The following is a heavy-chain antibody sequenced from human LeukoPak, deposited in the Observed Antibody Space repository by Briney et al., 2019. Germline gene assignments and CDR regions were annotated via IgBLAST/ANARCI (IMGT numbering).Heavy chain of an antibody. D-gene: IGHD3-22*01. CDR3: ARDRRDYYDSSGYLDY. CDR1: GGTFSSYA. V-gene: IGHV1-69*13. J-gene: IGHJ4*02. CDR2: IIPIFGTA. Sequence: SVKVSCKASGGTFSSYAISWVRQAPGQGLEWMGGIIPIFGTANYAQKFQGRVTITADESTSTAYMELSSLRSEDTAVYYCARDRRDYYDSSGYLDYWGQGTLVTVSS.